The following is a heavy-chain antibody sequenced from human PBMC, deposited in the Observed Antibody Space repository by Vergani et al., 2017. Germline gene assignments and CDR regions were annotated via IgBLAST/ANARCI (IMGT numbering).Heavy chain of an antibody. CDR1: GYSFTSYW. Sequence: EVQLVQSGAEVKKPGESLKISCKGSGYSFTSYWIGWVRQMPGKGLEWMGIIYPGDSDTRYSPSFRGQVTISAVKSISTAYLQWVSLKASDNAMYYCARSHGYCSSTSGYTYNWFDPWGQGTLVTVSS. CDR2: IYPGDSDT. D-gene: IGHD2-2*02. CDR3: ARSHGYCSSTSGYTYNWFDP. V-gene: IGHV5-51*03. J-gene: IGHJ5*02.